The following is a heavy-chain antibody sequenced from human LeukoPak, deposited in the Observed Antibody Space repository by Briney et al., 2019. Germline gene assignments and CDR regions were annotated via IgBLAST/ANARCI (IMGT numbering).Heavy chain of an antibody. D-gene: IGHD3-22*01. CDR3: ARGYYDSSGYYYVWDY. J-gene: IGHJ4*02. CDR2: IIPIFGTA. Sequence: SVKVSCKASGGTFTSYAVSWVRQAPGQGLEWMGGIIPIFGTAHYAQKFQGRVTITTDESTSTAYMDLSSLRSDDTAVYYCARGYYDSSGYYYVWDYWGQGTLVTVSS. CDR1: GGTFTSYA. V-gene: IGHV1-69*05.